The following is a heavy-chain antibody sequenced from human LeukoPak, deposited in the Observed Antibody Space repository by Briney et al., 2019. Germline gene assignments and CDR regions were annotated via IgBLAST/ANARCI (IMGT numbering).Heavy chain of an antibody. V-gene: IGHV4-61*02. CDR3: ARGRDGYNPTYYFDY. Sequence: SETLSLTCTVSGGSISSGSYYWSWIRQPAGKGLEWIGRIYTSGSTNYNPPLKSRVTISVDTSKNQFSLKLSSVTAADTAVYYCARGRDGYNPTYYFDYWGQGTLVTVSS. CDR2: IYTSGST. J-gene: IGHJ4*02. CDR1: GGSISSGSYY. D-gene: IGHD5-24*01.